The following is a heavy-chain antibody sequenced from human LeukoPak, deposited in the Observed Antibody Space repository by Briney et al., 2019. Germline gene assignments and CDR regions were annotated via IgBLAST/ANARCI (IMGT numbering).Heavy chain of an antibody. CDR1: GFTFARHW. Sequence: GGSLRLSCVASGFTFARHWMSWVRQAPGKGLEWVSVIYSGGSTYYADSVKGRFTISRDNSKNTLYLQMNSLRAEDTAVYYCARGGTRYYFDYWGQGTLVTVSS. CDR2: IYSGGST. J-gene: IGHJ4*02. D-gene: IGHD3-16*01. CDR3: ARGGTRYYFDY. V-gene: IGHV3-66*01.